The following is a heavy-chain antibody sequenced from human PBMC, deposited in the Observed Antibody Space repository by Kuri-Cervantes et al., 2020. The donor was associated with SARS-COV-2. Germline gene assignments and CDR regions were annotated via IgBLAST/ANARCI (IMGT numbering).Heavy chain of an antibody. CDR1: GGSISSSSYY. D-gene: IGHD3-16*02. CDR3: AKDLVHSFDY. V-gene: IGHV4-39*07. CDR2: IYYSGST. Sequence: SETLSLTCTVSGGSISSSSYYWGWIRQPPGKGLEWIGSIYYSGSTNYNPSLKSRVTMSVDTSKNQFSLKLSSVTAADTAVYYCAKDLVHSFDYWGQGTLVTVSS. J-gene: IGHJ4*02.